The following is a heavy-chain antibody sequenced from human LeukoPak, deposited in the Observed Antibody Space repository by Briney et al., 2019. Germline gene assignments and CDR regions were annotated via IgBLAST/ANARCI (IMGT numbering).Heavy chain of an antibody. J-gene: IGHJ1*01. D-gene: IGHD5-12*01. CDR1: GGSISSYY. CDR3: ARGQFFMATTRAEYFQH. Sequence: SETLSLTCTVSGGSISSYYWSWIRQPPGKGLEWIGEINHSGSTNYNPSLKSRVTISVDTSKNQFSLKLSSVTAADMAVYYCARGQFFMATTRAEYFQHWGQGTLVTVSS. CDR2: INHSGST. V-gene: IGHV4-34*01.